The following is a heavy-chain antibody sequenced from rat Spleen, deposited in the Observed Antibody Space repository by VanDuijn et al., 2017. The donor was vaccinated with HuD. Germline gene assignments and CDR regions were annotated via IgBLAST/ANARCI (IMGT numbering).Heavy chain of an antibody. D-gene: IGHD1-7*01. V-gene: IGHV5-25*01. Sequence: EVQLVESGGGSVQPGRSMKLSCAASGINFSNYYMAWVRQAPTKGLEWVASISNDGGNAYYRDSVKGRFTISRDNAKNTLYLQMDSLRSEDTATYYCARQYYGYTDWGQGTLVTVSS. CDR2: ISNDGGNA. J-gene: IGHJ3*01. CDR1: GINFSNYY. CDR3: ARQYYGYTD.